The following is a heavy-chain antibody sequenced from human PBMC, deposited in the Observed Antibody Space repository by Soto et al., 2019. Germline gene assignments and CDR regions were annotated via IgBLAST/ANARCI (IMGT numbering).Heavy chain of an antibody. V-gene: IGHV4-59*01. J-gene: IGHJ6*02. D-gene: IGHD3-10*01. CDR1: GGSISSYY. CDR2: IYYSGST. CDR3: ARHNYYGSGSAPMDV. Sequence: PSETLSLTCTVSGGSISSYYWGWIRQPPGKGPEWIGYIYYSGSTNYNPSLKSRVTISVDTSKNQFSLKLSSVTAADTAVYYCARHNYYGSGSAPMDVWGQGTTVTVSS.